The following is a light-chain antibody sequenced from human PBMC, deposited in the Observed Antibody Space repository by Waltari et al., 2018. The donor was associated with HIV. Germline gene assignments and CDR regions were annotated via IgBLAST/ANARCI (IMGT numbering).Light chain of an antibody. CDR3: LLYGDSPRWT. CDR1: QTVSTNF. V-gene: IGKV3-20*01. J-gene: IGKJ1*01. Sequence: SVVTQSQGTLSLSPGDKVTLSCRTSQTVSTNFLGWYQSKSGKPPILLFYGSSTRASGSPDRFSATGSDTGSGSGFSLTILRLEPYDFAIYYCLLYGDSPRWTFGPGTRL. CDR2: GSS.